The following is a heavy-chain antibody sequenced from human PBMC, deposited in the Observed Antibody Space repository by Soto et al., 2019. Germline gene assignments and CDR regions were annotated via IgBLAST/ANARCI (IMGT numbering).Heavy chain of an antibody. CDR2: ISYDGSNK. J-gene: IGHJ5*02. CDR3: ARDSSTYYDILTGYYNDWFDP. CDR1: GFTFSSYA. V-gene: IGHV3-30-3*01. Sequence: SLRLSCAASGFTFSSYAMHWVRQAPGKGLEWVAVISYDGSNKYYADSVKGRFTISRDNSKNTLYLQMNSLRAEDTAVYYCARDSSTYYDILTGYYNDWFDPWGQGTLVTVSS. D-gene: IGHD3-9*01.